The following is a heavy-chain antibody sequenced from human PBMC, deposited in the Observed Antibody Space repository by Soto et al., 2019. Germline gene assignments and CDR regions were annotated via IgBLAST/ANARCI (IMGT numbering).Heavy chain of an antibody. CDR1: GYSIRSGYY. D-gene: IGHD3-22*01. V-gene: IGHV4-38-2*01. CDR3: ARGPQFKDSSGYQGGIY. CDR2: IYHTGSA. Sequence: PSETLSLTCAVSGYSIRSGYYWAWIRQPPGKGLEWIGNIYHTGSAYYKPSLMSRVTMYVEPYKNQFSLKLSYVTAAEPDVYICARGPQFKDSSGYQGGIYWGQGILVTVSS. J-gene: IGHJ4*02.